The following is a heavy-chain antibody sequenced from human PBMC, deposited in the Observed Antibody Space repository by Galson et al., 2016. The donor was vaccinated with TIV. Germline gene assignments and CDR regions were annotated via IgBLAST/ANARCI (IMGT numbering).Heavy chain of an antibody. CDR2: IIPVLGMT. Sequence: SVKVSCKASGGTFISYTLSWVRQAPGQGLEWMGRIIPVLGMTNYAQYFQGRVTITADRSTGTAYLELSSLKPGDTAVYYCARADSVDISSTEYWGQGTLVTVSS. CDR1: GGTFISYT. CDR3: ARADSVDISSTEY. D-gene: IGHD3-9*01. V-gene: IGHV1-69*02. J-gene: IGHJ4*02.